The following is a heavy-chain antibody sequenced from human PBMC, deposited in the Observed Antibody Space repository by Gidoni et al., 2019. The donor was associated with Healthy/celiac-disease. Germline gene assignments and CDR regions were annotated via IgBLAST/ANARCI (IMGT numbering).Heavy chain of an antibody. CDR1: GFTFSSYA. Sequence: EVQLLESGGGLVQPGGSLRLSCDASGFTFSSYAMSWVRQAPGKGVGWVSASSGSGGSTYYADSVKGRFTISRDNSKNTLYLQMNSLRAEDTAVYYCAKPYYSSSWYLKDAFDIWGQGTMVTVSS. CDR2: SSGSGGST. CDR3: AKPYYSSSWYLKDAFDI. V-gene: IGHV3-23*01. D-gene: IGHD6-13*01. J-gene: IGHJ3*02.